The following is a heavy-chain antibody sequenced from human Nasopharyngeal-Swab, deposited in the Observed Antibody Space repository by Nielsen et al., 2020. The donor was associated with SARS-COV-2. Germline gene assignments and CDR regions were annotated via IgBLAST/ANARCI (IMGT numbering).Heavy chain of an antibody. J-gene: IGHJ4*02. CDR3: ARPQWELLTFDY. V-gene: IGHV4-39*01. Sequence: WIRQPPGKGLEWIGSIYYSGSTYYNPSLKSRDTISVDTSKNQFSLKLSSVTAADTAVYYCARPQWELLTFDYWGQGTLVTVSS. CDR2: IYYSGST. D-gene: IGHD1-26*01.